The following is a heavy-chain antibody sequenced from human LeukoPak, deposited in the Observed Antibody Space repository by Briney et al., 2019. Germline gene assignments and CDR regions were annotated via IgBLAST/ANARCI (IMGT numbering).Heavy chain of an antibody. Sequence: SGPTLVKPTQTLTLTCTFSGFSLSTSGGGGGCIRQPPGKALEWHALIYWDEDKRYSPSLKSRLTITTDTSKNQAVLTMTNLDPVDTATYSRARGEGWYRHGGQGTLVTVSS. J-gene: IGHJ4*02. CDR2: IYWDEDK. D-gene: IGHD6-19*01. V-gene: IGHV2-5*02. CDR1: GFSLSTSGGG. CDR3: ARGEGWYRH.